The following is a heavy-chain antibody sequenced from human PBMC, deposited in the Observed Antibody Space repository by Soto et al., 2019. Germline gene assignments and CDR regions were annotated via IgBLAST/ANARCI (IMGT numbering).Heavy chain of an antibody. D-gene: IGHD6-19*01. Sequence: SLRLSCAASGFTFSSYSMNWVRQAPGKGLEWVSSISSSSSYIYYADSVKGRFTISRDNAKNSLYLQMNSLRAEDTAVYYCARGHRNSGWTNFDYWGQGAQVTVSS. V-gene: IGHV3-21*04. CDR2: ISSSSSYI. J-gene: IGHJ4*02. CDR1: GFTFSSYS. CDR3: ARGHRNSGWTNFDY.